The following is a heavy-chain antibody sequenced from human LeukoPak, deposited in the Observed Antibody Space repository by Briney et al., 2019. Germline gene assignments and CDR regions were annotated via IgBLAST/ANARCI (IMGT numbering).Heavy chain of an antibody. CDR2: MNSDGSST. V-gene: IGHV3-74*01. J-gene: IGHJ4*02. D-gene: IGHD2-15*01. CDR3: ARDYCSGGSCYFDY. Sequence: PGGSLRLSCATSGFTFSSYWMHWVRQAPGTGLVWVSRMNSDGSSTSYADSVKGRFTISRDNDKKTLYLQMNSLRAEDTAVYYCARDYCSGGSCYFDYWGQGTLVTVSS. CDR1: GFTFSSYW.